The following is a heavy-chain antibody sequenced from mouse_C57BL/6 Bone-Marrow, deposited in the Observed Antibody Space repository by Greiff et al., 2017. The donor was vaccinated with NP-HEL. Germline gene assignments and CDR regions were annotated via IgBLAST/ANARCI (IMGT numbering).Heavy chain of an antibody. CDR1: GFTFSSYG. CDR2: ISSGGSYT. V-gene: IGHV5-6*01. Sequence: EVMLVESGGDLVKPGGSLKLSCAASGFTFSSYGMSWVRQTPDKRLEWVATISSGGSYTYYPDSVKGRFTISRDNAKNTLYLQMSSLKSEDTAMYYCARPARYAMDYWGQGTSVTVSS. J-gene: IGHJ4*01. CDR3: ARPARYAMDY.